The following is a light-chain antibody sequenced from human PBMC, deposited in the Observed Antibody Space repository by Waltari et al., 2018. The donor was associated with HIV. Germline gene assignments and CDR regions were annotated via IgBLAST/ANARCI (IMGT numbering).Light chain of an antibody. J-gene: IGLJ1*01. V-gene: IGLV3-25*03. Sequence: SYELTQPPSVSVSPGQTARLPCPVDAWSKQYAYWDQQKPGQAPVLVIHKDSERPSGIPERFSGSSSGTTVTLTISGVQAEDEADYYCQSADTSGNSRVFGIGTKVTVL. CDR2: KDS. CDR1: AWSKQY. CDR3: QSADTSGNSRV.